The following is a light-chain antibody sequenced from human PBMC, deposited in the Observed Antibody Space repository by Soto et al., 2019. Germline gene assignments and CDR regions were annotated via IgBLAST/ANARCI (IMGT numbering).Light chain of an antibody. V-gene: IGKV3D-20*02. CDR2: ADS. CDR1: QSVSSSY. Sequence: EIVLTQSPGTLSLSPGERATVSCRASQSVSSSYLAWYQQKPGQAPRPLIYADSNRATGIPARFSGSGSGTDFTLTISSLEPEDFSVYYCQQRYNWPITFGQGTRLEIK. J-gene: IGKJ5*01. CDR3: QQRYNWPIT.